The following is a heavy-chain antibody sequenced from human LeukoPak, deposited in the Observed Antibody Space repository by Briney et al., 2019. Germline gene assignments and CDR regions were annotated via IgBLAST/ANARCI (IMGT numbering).Heavy chain of an antibody. J-gene: IGHJ4*02. V-gene: IGHV4-59*01. CDR2: IYYSGST. Sequence: SETLSLTCTVSGGSISSYYWSWIRQPPGKGLEWIGYIYYSGSTNYNPSLKSRVTISVDTSKNQFSLKLSSVTAADTAVYYCARDGSGWYYFDYWGQGTLVTVSS. CDR1: GGSISSYY. CDR3: ARDGSGWYYFDY. D-gene: IGHD6-19*01.